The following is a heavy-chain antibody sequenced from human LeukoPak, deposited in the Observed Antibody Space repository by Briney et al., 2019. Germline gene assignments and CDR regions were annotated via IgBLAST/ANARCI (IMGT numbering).Heavy chain of an antibody. Sequence: GGSLRLSCPASAFTFTTYWMTWLRQAPGKWMGWVANIKYDGSEHNYRDSVKGRFTVSRDNAKESLYLQLNSLRVEDTALYYCARSYKYEDSGYRPSDSWGQGTLVTVAS. CDR1: AFTFTTYW. J-gene: IGHJ5*01. CDR3: ARSYKYEDSGYRPSDS. V-gene: IGHV3-7*05. D-gene: IGHD5-12*01. CDR2: IKYDGSEH.